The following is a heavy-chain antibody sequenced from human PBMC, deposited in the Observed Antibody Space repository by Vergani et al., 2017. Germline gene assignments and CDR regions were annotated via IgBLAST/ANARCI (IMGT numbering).Heavy chain of an antibody. CDR3: AKDPTSPTVTSDYYYYYGMDV. V-gene: IGHV3-30*18. J-gene: IGHJ6*02. CDR1: GFTFSSYG. D-gene: IGHD4-11*01. CDR2: ISYDGSNK. Sequence: QVQLVESGGGVVQPGRSLRLSCAASGFTFSSYGMHWVRQAPGKGLEWVGVISYDGSNKYYADSVKGRFTISRDNSKNTLYLQMNSLRAEDTAVYYCAKDPTSPTVTSDYYYYYGMDVWGQGTTVTVSS.